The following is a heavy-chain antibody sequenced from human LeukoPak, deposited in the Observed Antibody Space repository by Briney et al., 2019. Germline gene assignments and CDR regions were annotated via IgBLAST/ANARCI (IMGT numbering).Heavy chain of an antibody. Sequence: GGSLRLSCAASGITFSKAWMSWVRQAPGKGLEWVGRIKSKTDGGTTDYAAPVKGRFTISRDDSKNTLCLQMNSLKAEDAAVYYCTTGQGYYYDSSGPIDYWGQGTLVTVSS. CDR2: IKSKTDGGTT. J-gene: IGHJ4*02. CDR1: GITFSKAW. D-gene: IGHD3-22*01. CDR3: TTGQGYYYDSSGPIDY. V-gene: IGHV3-15*01.